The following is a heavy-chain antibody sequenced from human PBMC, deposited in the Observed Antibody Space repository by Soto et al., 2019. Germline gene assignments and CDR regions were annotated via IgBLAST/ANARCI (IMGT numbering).Heavy chain of an antibody. CDR3: ARRAGITILGVVPALDV. V-gene: IGHV4-31*03. D-gene: IGHD3-3*01. J-gene: IGHJ6*04. CDR1: GGSISSGGYY. Sequence: SETLSLTCTVSGGSISSGGYYWSWIRQHPGKGLEWIGYIYYSGSTYYNPSLKSRVTMSVDTPKNQFSLKLSSVTAADTAVYYCARRAGITILGVVPALDVWGKGTTVTVSS. CDR2: IYYSGST.